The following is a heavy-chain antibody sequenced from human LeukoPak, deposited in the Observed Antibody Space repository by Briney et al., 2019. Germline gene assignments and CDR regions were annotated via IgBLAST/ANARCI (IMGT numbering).Heavy chain of an antibody. CDR2: ITSSSTTI. V-gene: IGHV3-48*01. J-gene: IGHJ4*02. Sequence: GGSLRLSCAASGFTFSSYSMNWVRQAPGKGLEWVSYITSSSTTIYYADSVKGRFTISRDNAKNSLYLQMNSLRAEDTAVYYCARDRHRYHYDGSGYPPYWGQGTLVTVSS. D-gene: IGHD3-22*01. CDR3: ARDRHRYHYDGSGYPPY. CDR1: GFTFSSYS.